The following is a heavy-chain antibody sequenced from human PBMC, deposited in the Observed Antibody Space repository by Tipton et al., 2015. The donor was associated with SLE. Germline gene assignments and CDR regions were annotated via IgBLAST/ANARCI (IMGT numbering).Heavy chain of an antibody. CDR1: GYSISSGYY. J-gene: IGHJ5*02. V-gene: IGHV4-38-2*01. CDR2: IYHSGST. CDR3: ARRDGYSSIWNWFDP. D-gene: IGHD6-13*01. Sequence: TLSLTCAVSGYSISSGYYWGWIRQPPGKGLEWIGSIYHSGSTYYNPSLKSRVTISLDTSRKQFSLSLNSVTAADTAVYYCARRDGYSSIWNWFDPWGQGTLVTVSS.